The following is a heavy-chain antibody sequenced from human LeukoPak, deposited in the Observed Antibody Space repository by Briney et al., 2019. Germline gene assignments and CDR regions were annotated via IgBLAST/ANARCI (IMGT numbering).Heavy chain of an antibody. D-gene: IGHD6-13*01. J-gene: IGHJ4*02. CDR3: ARAPRNSSTMLDF. Sequence: ASVKVSCKASGYTFTSYWIQWVRQAPGQGLEWMGLINPDGGSTAYAHRFQGRVIMTRDTSTSTAYMDLSSLRSEDTAVYYCARAPRNSSTMLDFWGQGTLVTISS. CDR2: INPDGGST. CDR1: GYTFTSYW. V-gene: IGHV1-46*01.